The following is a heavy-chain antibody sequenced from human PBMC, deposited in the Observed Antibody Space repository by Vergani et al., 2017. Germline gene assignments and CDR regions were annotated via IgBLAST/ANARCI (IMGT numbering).Heavy chain of an antibody. J-gene: IGHJ6*02. Sequence: EVQLVESGGGLIQPGGSLRLSCAASGFTFSGYAMHWVRQASGKGLEWVGRIRSKANSYATAYAASVKGRFTISRDDSKNTAYLQMNSLKTEDTAVYYCTRSDYGDYLYYYGMDVWGQGTTVTVSS. CDR3: TRSDYGDYLYYYGMDV. CDR1: GFTFSGYA. V-gene: IGHV3-73*01. D-gene: IGHD4-17*01. CDR2: IRSKANSYAT.